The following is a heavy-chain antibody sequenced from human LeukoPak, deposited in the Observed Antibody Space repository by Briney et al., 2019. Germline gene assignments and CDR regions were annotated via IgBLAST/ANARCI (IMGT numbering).Heavy chain of an antibody. D-gene: IGHD1-26*01. CDR3: AREVRSAWASFDP. Sequence: SETLSLTCTVSGGSISSYYWSWIRQPPGKGLEWIGTIRHSGSTDYYPSLKSRVTISLDTSKNQFSLKLSSVTAADTAVYYCAREVRSAWASFDPWGQGTLVTVSS. J-gene: IGHJ5*02. CDR2: IRHSGST. V-gene: IGHV4-4*08. CDR1: GGSISSYY.